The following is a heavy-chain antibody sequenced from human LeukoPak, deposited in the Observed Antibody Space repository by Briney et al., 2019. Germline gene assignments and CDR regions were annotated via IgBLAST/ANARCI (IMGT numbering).Heavy chain of an antibody. CDR1: GYTLTELS. D-gene: IGHD1-26*01. J-gene: IGHJ5*02. Sequence: ASVKVSCKVSGYTLTELSMHWVRQAPGKGLEWVGWINPNSGGTNYAQKFQGRVTMTTDTSTSTAYMELSSLRSEDTAVYYCARDRSDAGEPDNWFDPWGQGTLVTVSS. CDR2: INPNSGGT. CDR3: ARDRSDAGEPDNWFDP. V-gene: IGHV1-2*02.